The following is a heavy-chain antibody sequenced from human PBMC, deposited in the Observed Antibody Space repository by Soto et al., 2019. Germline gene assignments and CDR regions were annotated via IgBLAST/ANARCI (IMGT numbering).Heavy chain of an antibody. V-gene: IGHV4-59*01. Sequence: KTSETLSLTCTVSGGSISSYYWSWIRQPPGKGLEWIGYIYYSGSTNYNPSLKSRVTISVDTSKNQFSLKLSSVTAADTAVYYCARGRFGPPPSNWFDPWGQGTLVTVSS. CDR2: IYYSGST. CDR1: GGSISSYY. J-gene: IGHJ5*02. D-gene: IGHD3-10*01. CDR3: ARGRFGPPPSNWFDP.